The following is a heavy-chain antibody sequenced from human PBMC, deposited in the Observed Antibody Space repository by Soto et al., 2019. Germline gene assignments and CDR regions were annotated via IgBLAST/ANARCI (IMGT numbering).Heavy chain of an antibody. CDR1: GGSISSSSYY. CDR3: ASPTDYCSGGSCYQDAFDI. J-gene: IGHJ3*02. Sequence: QLQLQESGPGLVKPSETLSLTCTVSGGSISSSSYYWGWIRQPPGKGLEWIGSIYYSGSTYYNPSLKSGVTISIDTSRNQFSLTLSSVTAADTAVYYCASPTDYCSGGSCYQDAFDIWGQGTMVTVSS. V-gene: IGHV4-39*01. D-gene: IGHD2-15*01. CDR2: IYYSGST.